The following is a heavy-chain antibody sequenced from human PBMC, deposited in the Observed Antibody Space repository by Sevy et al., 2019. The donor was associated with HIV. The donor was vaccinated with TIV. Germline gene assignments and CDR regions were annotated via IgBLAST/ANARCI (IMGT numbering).Heavy chain of an antibody. CDR3: ARATDPRYCSGTSCYTGALDL. D-gene: IGHD2-2*02. Sequence: GGSLRLSCAASGFIFSNYNMYWVRQAPGKGLEWVASISSGSSFTYYADSGKGRFAVSRDNSKNSLSLQMNSVRAADTAVYYCARATDPRYCSGTSCYTGALDLWGQGALVTVSS. V-gene: IGHV3-21*01. J-gene: IGHJ4*02. CDR2: ISSGSSFT. CDR1: GFIFSNYN.